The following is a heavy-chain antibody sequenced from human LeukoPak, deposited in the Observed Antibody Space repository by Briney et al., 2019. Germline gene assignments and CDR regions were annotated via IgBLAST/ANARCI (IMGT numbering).Heavy chain of an antibody. CDR1: GGSVSSGSYY. J-gene: IGHJ6*02. CDR3: ARAKWSAADTTTYYYYGMDV. V-gene: IGHV4-61*01. Sequence: SETLSLTCTVSGGSVSSGSYYWSWIRQPPGKGLEWIGYIYYSGSTNYNPSLKSRVTISVDTSKNQFSLKLSSVTAADTAVYYCARAKWSAADTTTYYYYGMDVWGQGTTVTVSS. D-gene: IGHD6-13*01. CDR2: IYYSGST.